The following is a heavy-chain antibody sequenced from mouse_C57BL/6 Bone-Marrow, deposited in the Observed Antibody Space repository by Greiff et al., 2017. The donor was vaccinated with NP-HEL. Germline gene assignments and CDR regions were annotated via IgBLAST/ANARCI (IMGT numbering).Heavy chain of an antibody. J-gene: IGHJ2*01. Sequence: EVKLVESGGGLVKPGGSLKLSCAASGFTFSSYAMSWVRQTPEKRLEWVATISDGGGYTYYPDNVKGRFTISRDNAKNNLYLQMSHLKSEDTAMYYCARDLTGTEYWGQGTTLTVSS. CDR2: ISDGGGYT. CDR3: ARDLTGTEY. D-gene: IGHD4-1*01. CDR1: GFTFSSYA. V-gene: IGHV5-4*01.